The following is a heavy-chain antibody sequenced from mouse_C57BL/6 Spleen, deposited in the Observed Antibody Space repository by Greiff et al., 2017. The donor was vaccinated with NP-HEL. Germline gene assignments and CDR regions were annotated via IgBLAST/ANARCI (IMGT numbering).Heavy chain of an antibody. J-gene: IGHJ4*01. D-gene: IGHD2-3*01. CDR2: IDPSDSYT. CDR1: GYTFTSYW. CDR3: AREGVTTTDYAMDY. V-gene: IGHV1-69*01. Sequence: QVQLQQSGAELVMPGASVKLSCKASGYTFTSYWMHWVKQRPGQGLEWIGEIDPSDSYTNYNQKFKGKSTLTVDKSSSTAYMQLSSLTSEDSAVYYCAREGVTTTDYAMDYWGQGTSVTVSS.